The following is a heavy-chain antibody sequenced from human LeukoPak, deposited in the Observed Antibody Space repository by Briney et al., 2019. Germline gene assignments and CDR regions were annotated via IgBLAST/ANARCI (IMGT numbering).Heavy chain of an antibody. Sequence: ASVKVSCKASGGTFSSYAISWVRQAPGQGLEWMGGIIPIFGTANYAQKFQGRVTITADESTSTAYMELSSLRSEDTAVYYCAICRIVVVVAATIRGVYYYYGMDVWGQGTTVTVPS. D-gene: IGHD2-15*01. CDR3: AICRIVVVVAATIRGVYYYYGMDV. CDR1: GGTFSSYA. J-gene: IGHJ6*02. CDR2: IIPIFGTA. V-gene: IGHV1-69*13.